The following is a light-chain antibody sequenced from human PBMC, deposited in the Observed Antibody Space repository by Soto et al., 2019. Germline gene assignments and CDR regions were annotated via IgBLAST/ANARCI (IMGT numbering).Light chain of an antibody. J-gene: IGLJ1*01. Sequence: QSVMTQPPAVSAAPGQKVTISCSGSSSNIGGNSVSWYQQRPGTAPKLLIYDDNKRPSGIHERFSGSKSGTSATLGITGFQTGDEADYYCGSWDSSLRAYVFGNGTKLTVL. CDR1: SSNIGGNS. CDR3: GSWDSSLRAYV. CDR2: DDN. V-gene: IGLV1-51*01.